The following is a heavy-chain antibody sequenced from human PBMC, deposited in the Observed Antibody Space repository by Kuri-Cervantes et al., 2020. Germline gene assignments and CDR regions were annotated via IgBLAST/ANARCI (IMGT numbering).Heavy chain of an antibody. CDR2: IYPGDSDT. J-gene: IGHJ6*02. CDR3: ARGGVAAAGTVTYYYYYGMDV. CDR1: GYSFTSYW. V-gene: IGHV5-51*01. D-gene: IGHD6-13*01. Sequence: GESLKISCKGSGYSFTSYWIGWVRQMPGKGLEWTGIIYPGDSDTRYSPSFQGQVTISADKSISTAYLQWSSLKASDTAMYYCARGGVAAAGTVTYYYYYGMDVWGQGTTVTVSS.